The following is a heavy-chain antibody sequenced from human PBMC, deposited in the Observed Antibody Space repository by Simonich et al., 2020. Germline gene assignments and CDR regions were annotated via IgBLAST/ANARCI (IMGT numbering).Heavy chain of an antibody. V-gene: IGHV3-7*01. CDR1: GFTFSSYW. D-gene: IGHD7-27*01. CDR2: IKQDGSEK. J-gene: IGHJ6*03. CDR3: ARDGLGTAYYYYMDV. Sequence: EVQLVESGGGLVQPGGSLRLSCAASGFTFSSYWMSWVRQAPGKGLEWVANIKQDGSEKYYVDSVKGRFTMSRDTAKNSLYLQMNSLRAEDTAVYYCARDGLGTAYYYYMDVWGKGTTVTVSS.